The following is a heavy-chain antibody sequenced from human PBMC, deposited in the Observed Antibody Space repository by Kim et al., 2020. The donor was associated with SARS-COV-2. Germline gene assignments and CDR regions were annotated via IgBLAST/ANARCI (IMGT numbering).Heavy chain of an antibody. J-gene: IGHJ4*02. V-gene: IGHV1-46*01. CDR2: ST. D-gene: IGHD5-18*01. CDR3: ARELDTTWDY. Sequence: STRYARRCQGRVTMTRDTSTSTVYMELSSLRSEDTAVYYCARELDTTWDYWGQGTLVTVSS.